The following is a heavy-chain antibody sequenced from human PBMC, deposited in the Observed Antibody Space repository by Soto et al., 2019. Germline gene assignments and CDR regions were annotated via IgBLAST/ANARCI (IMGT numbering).Heavy chain of an antibody. CDR2: ISSSGSTI. Sequence: QVQLVASGGGLVKPGGSLRLSCAASGFSFSDYYMRWIRQAPGKGLEWVSYISSSGSTISYADSVKGRFTISRDNAKNSLYLQMNNLRAEDTAVYYCARVRQLGGNYYYMDVWGKGTTVTVSS. CDR1: GFSFSDYY. J-gene: IGHJ6*03. V-gene: IGHV3-11*01. D-gene: IGHD2-2*01. CDR3: ARVRQLGGNYYYMDV.